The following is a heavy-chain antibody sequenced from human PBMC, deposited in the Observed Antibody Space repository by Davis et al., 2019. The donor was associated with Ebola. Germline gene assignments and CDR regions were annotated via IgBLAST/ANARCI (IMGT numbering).Heavy chain of an antibody. CDR1: GGSSSSYY. Sequence: MPGGSLRLSCTVSGGSSSSYYWSWIRQPPGKGLEWIGNIYYSGSTNYNPSLKSRVTISVDTSKNQFSLKLNSVTAADTAVFYCARGEIAVAGTGGDYYYYGMDVWGQGTTVTVSS. V-gene: IGHV4-59*08. CDR3: ARGEIAVAGTGGDYYYYGMDV. D-gene: IGHD6-19*01. J-gene: IGHJ6*02. CDR2: IYYSGST.